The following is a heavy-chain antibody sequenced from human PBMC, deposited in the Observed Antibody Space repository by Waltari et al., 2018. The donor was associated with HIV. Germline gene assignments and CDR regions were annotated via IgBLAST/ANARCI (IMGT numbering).Heavy chain of an antibody. Sequence: QVQLQESGPGLVKPSETLSLTCTVSGGSIIRYYWSWIRQPQGKGLEGIGYIYYSGSTNYNPSLKSRVTISVDTSKNQFSLNVTSVTAADTAVYYCARGPTRYYFDNWGQGTLVTVSS. J-gene: IGHJ4*02. D-gene: IGHD2-2*01. V-gene: IGHV4-59*01. CDR3: ARGPTRYYFDN. CDR2: IYYSGST. CDR1: GGSIIRYY.